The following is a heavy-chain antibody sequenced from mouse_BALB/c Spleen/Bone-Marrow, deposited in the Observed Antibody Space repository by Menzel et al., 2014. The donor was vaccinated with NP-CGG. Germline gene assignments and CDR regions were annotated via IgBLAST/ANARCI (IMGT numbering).Heavy chain of an antibody. V-gene: IGHV5-6*01. CDR2: ISSGGSYT. CDR3: ARQDLGNWDD. Sequence: EVKVVESGGDLVKPGGSLKLSCAASGFTFSSYGMSWVRQTPDKRLEWVATISSGGSYTYYPDSVKGRFTISRDNAKNTLYLRMSSLKSEDTAMYYCARQDLGNWDDWGQGTTLTVSS. J-gene: IGHJ2*01. D-gene: IGHD4-1*01. CDR1: GFTFSSYG.